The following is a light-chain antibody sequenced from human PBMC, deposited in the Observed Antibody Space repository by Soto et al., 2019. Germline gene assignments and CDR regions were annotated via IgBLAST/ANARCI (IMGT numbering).Light chain of an antibody. J-gene: IGKJ1*01. CDR2: GAS. Sequence: EIVLTQSPATLSVSPGERATLSCRASQSVSNKLAWYQQKPGQAPRLLIYGASTRATGIPARFSGSGSGTEFTLTISSLQSEDFAVYYCQQYGGSPRTFGQGTKVDIK. V-gene: IGKV3-15*01. CDR1: QSVSNK. CDR3: QQYGGSPRT.